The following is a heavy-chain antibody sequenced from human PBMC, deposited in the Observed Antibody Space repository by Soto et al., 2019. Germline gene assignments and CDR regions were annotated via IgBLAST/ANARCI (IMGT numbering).Heavy chain of an antibody. V-gene: IGHV4-59*01. CDR2: IYYSGST. J-gene: IGHJ6*02. D-gene: IGHD3-3*01. CDR1: GGSISSYY. CDR3: ARGLEWLPYYYGMDV. Sequence: PSETLSLTCTASGGSISSYYWGWIRQPPGKGLEWIGYIYYSGSTNYNPSLKSRVTISVDTSKNQFSLKLSSVTAADTAVYYCARGLEWLPYYYGMDVWGQGTTVTVSS.